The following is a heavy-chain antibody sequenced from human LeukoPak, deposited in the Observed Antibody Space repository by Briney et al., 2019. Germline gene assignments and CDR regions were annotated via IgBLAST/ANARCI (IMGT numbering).Heavy chain of an antibody. J-gene: IGHJ4*02. D-gene: IGHD5-18*01. Sequence: GASLKISCKGSGYSFTSYWISWVRQMPGKGLEWMGIIYPGDSDTRYSPSFQGQVTISADKSISTAYLQWSSLKASDTAMYYCARVHGIQLWLRHFDYWGQGTLVTVSS. CDR2: IYPGDSDT. CDR1: GYSFTSYW. V-gene: IGHV5-51*01. CDR3: ARVHGIQLWLRHFDY.